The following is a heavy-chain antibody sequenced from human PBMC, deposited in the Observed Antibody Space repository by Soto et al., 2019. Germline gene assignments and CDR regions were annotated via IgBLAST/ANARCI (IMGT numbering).Heavy chain of an antibody. J-gene: IGHJ4*02. CDR1: GGSISGTH. CDR2: IYYSGST. Sequence: SETLSLTCTVSGGSISGTHWNWIRRPPGKGLEWIGYIYYSGSTNDNPSLKSRVTISVDTSKNQFSLKLSSVTAADTAVYYCARAVTPIPYRFDYWGQGTLVTVSS. CDR3: ARAVTPIPYRFDY. V-gene: IGHV4-59*01. D-gene: IGHD2-2*01.